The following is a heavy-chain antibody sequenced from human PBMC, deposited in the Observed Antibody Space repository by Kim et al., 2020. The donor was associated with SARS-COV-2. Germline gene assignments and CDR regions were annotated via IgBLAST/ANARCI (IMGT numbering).Heavy chain of an antibody. V-gene: IGHV3-23*01. Sequence: GGSLRLSCAASGFNFNNRGMSWVCQPPGKGLQWVSAISGSGTKTYYGDSVKGRFTISRDNSKNMLFLQMNNLRAEDTAVYYCAADIYKDFWSGSHAFDYWGQGILVTVSS. D-gene: IGHD3-3*01. CDR3: AADIYKDFWSGSHAFDY. J-gene: IGHJ4*02. CDR1: GFNFNNRG. CDR2: ISGSGTKT.